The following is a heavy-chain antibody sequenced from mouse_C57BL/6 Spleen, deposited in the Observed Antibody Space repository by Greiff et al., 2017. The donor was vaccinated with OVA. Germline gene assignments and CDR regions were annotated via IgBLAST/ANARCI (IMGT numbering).Heavy chain of an antibody. D-gene: IGHD2-1*01. CDR1: GFNIKDYY. V-gene: IGHV14-4*01. CDR3: TTDYGNSY. J-gene: IGHJ2*01. CDR2: IDPENGDT. Sequence: VQLQESGAELVRPGASVKLSCTASGFNIKDYYMHWVKQRPEQGLEWIGWIDPENGDTEYASKFQGKATITADTSSNTAYLQLSSLTSEDTAVYCCTTDYGNSYWGQGTTLTVSS.